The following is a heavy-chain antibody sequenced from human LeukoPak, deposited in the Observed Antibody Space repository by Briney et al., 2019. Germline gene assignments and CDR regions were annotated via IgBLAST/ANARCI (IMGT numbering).Heavy chain of an antibody. V-gene: IGHV5-51*01. CDR2: IYPGDSDA. CDR1: GYSFTTYW. D-gene: IGHD2-21*02. J-gene: IGHJ3*02. Sequence: GESLKISCTGFGYSFTTYWIGWVRQMPGKGLEWMGIIYPGDSDARYSPSLQGQVTISVDKSITTAYLQWSSLKASDTAMYYCARQGRIVVVTTTHDAFDIWGQGTMVTVSS. CDR3: ARQGRIVVVTTTHDAFDI.